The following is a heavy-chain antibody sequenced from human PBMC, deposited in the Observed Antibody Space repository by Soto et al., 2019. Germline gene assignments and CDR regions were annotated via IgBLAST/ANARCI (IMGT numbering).Heavy chain of an antibody. Sequence: QVQLQESGPGLVKPSETLSLTCTVSGGSISSYYWSWIRQPPGKGLEWIWYIYYSGCTNSNPSLMRRVTISVDTSKNQSSLKLSSVTAADTAVYYCVGGNPYDYILGSYLFGAFDIWGQGTMVTVYS. D-gene: IGHD3-16*02. CDR1: GGSISSYY. CDR3: VGGNPYDYILGSYLFGAFDI. V-gene: IGHV4-59*01. J-gene: IGHJ3*02. CDR2: IYYSGCT.